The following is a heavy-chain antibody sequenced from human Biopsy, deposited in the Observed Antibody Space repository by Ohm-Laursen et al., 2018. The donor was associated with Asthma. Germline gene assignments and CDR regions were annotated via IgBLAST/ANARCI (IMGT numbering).Heavy chain of an antibody. CDR2: VSSDGRNK. CDR3: ARQSGQEYGDSIPFDT. V-gene: IGHV3-30*03. J-gene: IGHJ3*02. Sequence: SLRLSCTASGFVFSQCGMHWVRQGPGKGLEWVALVSSDGRNKYYEDSVKGRFTISRDNSRNRLYLQINSLTVEDSAVYFCARQSGQEYGDSIPFDTWGQGTKVAVSS. D-gene: IGHD3-22*01. CDR1: GFVFSQCG.